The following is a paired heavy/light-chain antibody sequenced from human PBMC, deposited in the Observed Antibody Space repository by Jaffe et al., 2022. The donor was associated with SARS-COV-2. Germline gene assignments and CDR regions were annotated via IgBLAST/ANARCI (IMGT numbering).Heavy chain of an antibody. CDR3: ATQGGYSGYDYGCYFDY. CDR1: GFTFTSFA. CDR2: ISGSGGST. J-gene: IGHJ4*02. Sequence: EVQLLESGGGLVQPGGSLRLSCAASGFTFTSFAMSWVRQAPGKGLEWVSAISGSGGSTYYADSVKGRFTISRDNSKNTVSLQMNSLRAEDTALYYCATQGGYSGYDYGCYFDYWGLGTLVTVSS. D-gene: IGHD5-12*01. V-gene: IGHV3-23*01.
Light chain of an antibody. CDR2: KAS. V-gene: IGKV1-5*03. CDR3: QQYSSSWT. Sequence: DIQMTQSPSTLSASVGDRVTITCRASQNIGSWLAWYQQKPGKAPKFLIYKASSLESGVPSRFSGSGSGTEFTLTISSLQPDDFATYYCQQYSSSWTFGRGTKVEIK. CDR1: QNIGSW. J-gene: IGKJ1*01.